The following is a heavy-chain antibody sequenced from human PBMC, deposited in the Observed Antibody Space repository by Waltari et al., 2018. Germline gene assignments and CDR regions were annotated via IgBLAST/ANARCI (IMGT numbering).Heavy chain of an antibody. V-gene: IGHV3-7*01. CDR3: ARVDPMGPWNYFDY. CDR2: IKQSGSEK. J-gene: IGHJ4*02. D-gene: IGHD1-1*01. CDR1: GFTFSSYW. Sequence: EVQLVESGGGLVQPGGSLRLSCAASGFTFSSYWMSWVRQAPGKGREWVANIKQSGSEKFYVDSVKGRFTISRDNAKNSLYLQMNSLRAEDTAVYYCARVDPMGPWNYFDYWGQGTLVTVSS.